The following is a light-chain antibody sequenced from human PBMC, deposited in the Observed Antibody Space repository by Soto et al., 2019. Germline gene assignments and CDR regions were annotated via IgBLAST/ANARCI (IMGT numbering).Light chain of an antibody. Sequence: EIVMTQSPATLSVSPGERATLSCRASQSVSSNLAWYQQKPGQAPRLLIYGASTRATGIPARFSGSGSGTEFTLTIGSLQSEDFAVYSCQQYNNWPPMYTFGQGTKLEIK. CDR1: QSVSSN. V-gene: IGKV3-15*01. J-gene: IGKJ2*01. CDR2: GAS. CDR3: QQYNNWPPMYT.